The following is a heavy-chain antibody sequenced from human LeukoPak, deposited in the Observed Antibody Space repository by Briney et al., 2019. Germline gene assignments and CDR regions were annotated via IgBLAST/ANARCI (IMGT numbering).Heavy chain of an antibody. CDR2: IKQDGSEK. CDR3: ATTDGMVADY. CDR1: GSPLITNW. D-gene: IGHD2-15*01. Sequence: GGSRRPSCAPLGSPLITNWLSWFRQPPGKGRKGVANIKQDGSEKYYVDSVKGRFTISRDNAKNSLYLQMNSLRAEDTAVYYCATTDGMVADYWGQGTLVTVSS. J-gene: IGHJ4*02. V-gene: IGHV3-7*01.